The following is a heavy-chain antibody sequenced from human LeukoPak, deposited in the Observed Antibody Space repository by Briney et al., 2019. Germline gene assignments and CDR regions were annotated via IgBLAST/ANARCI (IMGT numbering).Heavy chain of an antibody. Sequence: SVKVSCKASGGTFSSYAISWVRQAPGQGLEWMGGIIPIFGTANYAQKFQGRVTITADESTSTAYMELSSLRSEDTAVYYCALSSSGWQNWFAPWGQGTLVTVSS. CDR1: GGTFSSYA. V-gene: IGHV1-69*13. D-gene: IGHD6-19*01. J-gene: IGHJ5*02. CDR3: ALSSSGWQNWFAP. CDR2: IIPIFGTA.